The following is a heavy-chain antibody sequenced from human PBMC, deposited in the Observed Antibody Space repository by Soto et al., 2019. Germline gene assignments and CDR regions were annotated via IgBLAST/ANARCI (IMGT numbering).Heavy chain of an antibody. V-gene: IGHV3-33*01. CDR2: IWYDGSNK. CDR3: ARDLLYGDYVGGGAFDI. Sequence: QVQLVESGGGVVQPGRSLRLSCAASGFTFSSYGMHWVRQAPGKGLEWVAVIWYDGSNKYYADSVKGRFTISRDNSKNTLYRQMNGQRAEDTAAYYCARDLLYGDYVGGGAFDIWGQGTMVTVSS. CDR1: GFTFSSYG. D-gene: IGHD4-17*01. J-gene: IGHJ3*02.